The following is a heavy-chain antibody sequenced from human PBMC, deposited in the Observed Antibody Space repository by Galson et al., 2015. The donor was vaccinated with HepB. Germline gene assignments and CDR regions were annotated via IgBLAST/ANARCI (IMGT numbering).Heavy chain of an antibody. J-gene: IGHJ4*02. D-gene: IGHD4-17*01. CDR2: MYPGDSDT. Sequence: QSGAEVKKPGESPRISCQGSGYSFTSYWIAWVRQVPGKGLEWMGIMYPGDSDTTYSPSFQGQVTISADKSINTAYLQWSTLKASDTAIYYCARQSGAFDYWGQGTLVTVSS. CDR1: GYSFTSYW. V-gene: IGHV5-51*01. CDR3: ARQSGAFDY.